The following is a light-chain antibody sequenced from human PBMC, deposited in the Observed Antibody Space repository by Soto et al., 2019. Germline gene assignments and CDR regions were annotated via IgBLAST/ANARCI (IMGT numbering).Light chain of an antibody. J-gene: IGLJ2*01. V-gene: IGLV2-11*01. CDR2: DVN. CDR3: CSYAGSYTLV. CDR1: SSDVGGYNY. Sequence: QSALTQPRSVSGSPGQSVTISCTGTSSDVGGYNYVSWYQQFPGKAPKLMIYDVNKRPSGVPDRFSGSKSGNTASLTISWLQAEDEGDYYCCSYAGSYTLVFGGGTKLTVL.